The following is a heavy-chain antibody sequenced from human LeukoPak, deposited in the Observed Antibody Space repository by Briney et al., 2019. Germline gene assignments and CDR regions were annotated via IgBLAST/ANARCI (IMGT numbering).Heavy chain of an antibody. CDR3: ARAIYYSNDYYYHYMDV. J-gene: IGHJ6*03. D-gene: IGHD4-11*01. CDR1: GFIVSSSY. Sequence: PGGSLRLSCAASGFIVSSSYMSWVRQAPGKGLERVSVIYGGVSTYYADSVKGRFTISRDNSKNTLYLQMNSLRAEDTAVYYCARAIYYSNDYYYHYMDVWGKGTTVTVSS. CDR2: IYGGVST. V-gene: IGHV3-53*01.